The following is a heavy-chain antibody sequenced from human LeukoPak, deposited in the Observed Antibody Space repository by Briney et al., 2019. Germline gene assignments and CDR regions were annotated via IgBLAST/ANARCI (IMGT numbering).Heavy chain of an antibody. D-gene: IGHD1-1*01. CDR1: GGSISSSSYY. J-gene: IGHJ5*02. CDR2: IYYSGST. V-gene: IGHV4-39*01. CDR3: ARVPGGALNWFDP. Sequence: SETLSLSCTVSGGSISSSSYYWDWIRQPPGKGLEWIGTIYYSGSTYYNPSLKSRGTISVDTSKNQFSLKLSSVTAADMAVYYCARVPGGALNWFDPWGQGTLVTVSS.